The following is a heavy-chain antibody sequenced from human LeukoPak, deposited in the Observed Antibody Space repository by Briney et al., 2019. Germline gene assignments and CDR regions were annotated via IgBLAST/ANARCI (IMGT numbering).Heavy chain of an antibody. Sequence: SQALSLTCAISGDSVSSNSAAWNWIRQSPSSGLGWLGRTYYRSKWYNDYAVSVKSRITINPDTSKNQFSLQLNSVTPEDTAVYYCARDPGIRRVYYFDYWGQGTLATVSS. D-gene: IGHD2-15*01. CDR2: TYYRSKWYN. J-gene: IGHJ4*02. V-gene: IGHV6-1*01. CDR3: ARDPGIRRVYYFDY. CDR1: GDSVSSNSAA.